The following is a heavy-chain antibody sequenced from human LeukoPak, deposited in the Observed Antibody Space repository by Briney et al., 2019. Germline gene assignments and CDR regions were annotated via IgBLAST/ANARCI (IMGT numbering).Heavy chain of an antibody. CDR2: ISCSSGHT. Sequence: GGSLRLSCAASGLTFSSYAMSWVRQAQGKGLEWVSAISCSSGHTYYADSVKGRFTISRDNSKNTLYLQMNSLRAEDTAVYYCAKVGFSEMEWLLYSDHWGQGTLVTVSS. CDR1: GLTFSSYA. J-gene: IGHJ4*02. CDR3: AKVGFSEMEWLLYSDH. D-gene: IGHD3-3*01. V-gene: IGHV3-23*01.